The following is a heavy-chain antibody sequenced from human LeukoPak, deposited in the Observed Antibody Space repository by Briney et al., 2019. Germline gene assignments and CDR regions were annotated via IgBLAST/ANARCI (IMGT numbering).Heavy chain of an antibody. CDR3: ASSYDSSGYLDY. CDR1: GYSFTSYW. J-gene: IGHJ4*02. CDR2: IYPGDSDT. V-gene: IGHV5-51*01. D-gene: IGHD3-22*01. Sequence: GESLKISCKGSGYSFTSYWIGWMRQMPGKGLEWMGIIYPGDSDTRNSPSFQGQVTISADKSISTAYLQWSSLKASGTAMYYCASSYDSSGYLDYWGQGTLVTVSS.